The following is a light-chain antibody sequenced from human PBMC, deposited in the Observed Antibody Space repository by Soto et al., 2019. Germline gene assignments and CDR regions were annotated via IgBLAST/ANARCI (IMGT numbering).Light chain of an antibody. CDR1: QSISSY. V-gene: IGKV1-39*01. CDR2: AAS. CDR3: QQSYYTPLT. Sequence: DIQMTQSPSSLSASVGDRVTITCRASQSISSYLNWYQQKPGKAPKLLIYAASSLQSGVPSRFSGSGSATDFSLTISSLQPEDFETYYCQQSYYTPLTLGGGTKVDIK. J-gene: IGKJ4*01.